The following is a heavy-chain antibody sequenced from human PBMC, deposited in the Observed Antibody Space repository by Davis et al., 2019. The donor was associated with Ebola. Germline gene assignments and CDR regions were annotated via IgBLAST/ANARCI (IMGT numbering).Heavy chain of an antibody. J-gene: IGHJ6*02. CDR2: FDPENGET. CDR3: ATSTMIRGLYYYGMDV. D-gene: IGHD3-10*01. CDR1: GYTLNELS. V-gene: IGHV1-24*01. Sequence: ASVKVSCKVSGYTLNELSMHWVRQAPGKGLEWMGGFDPENGETMYAQKFQARVTMTEDTSTDTVYMELSSLSSEDTAIYYCATSTMIRGLYYYGMDVWGQGTTVTVSS.